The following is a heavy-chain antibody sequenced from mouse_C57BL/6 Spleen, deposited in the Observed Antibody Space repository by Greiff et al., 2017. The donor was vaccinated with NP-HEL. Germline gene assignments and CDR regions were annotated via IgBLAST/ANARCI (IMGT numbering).Heavy chain of an antibody. V-gene: IGHV1-80*01. CDR2: IYPGDGDT. Sequence: VQLQQSGAELVKPGASVKISCKASGYAFSSYWMNWVKQRPGKGLEWIGQIYPGDGDTNYHGKFKGKATLTADKSSSTADMQLSSLTSEDSAVLFGARRESYGDEFDYWGQGSTLTVGS. J-gene: IGHJ2*01. CDR3: ARRESYGDEFDY. D-gene: IGHD2-13*01. CDR1: GYAFSSYW.